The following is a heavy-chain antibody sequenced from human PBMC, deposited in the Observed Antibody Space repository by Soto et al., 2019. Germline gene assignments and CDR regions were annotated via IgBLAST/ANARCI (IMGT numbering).Heavy chain of an antibody. CDR3: ARDTMGYCSSTSCYTGGGYYYYYGMDV. V-gene: IGHV1-2*02. CDR1: GYTFTGYY. J-gene: IGHJ6*02. CDR2: INPNSGGT. D-gene: IGHD2-2*02. Sequence: GASVKVSCKASGYTFTGYYMHWVRQAPGQGLEWMGWINPNSGGTNYAQKFQGRVTMTRDTSISTAYMELSRLRSDDTAVYYCARDTMGYCSSTSCYTGGGYYYYYGMDVWGQGTTVTVSS.